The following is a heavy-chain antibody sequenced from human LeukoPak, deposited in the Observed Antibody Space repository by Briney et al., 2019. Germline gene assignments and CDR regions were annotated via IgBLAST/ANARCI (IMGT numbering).Heavy chain of an antibody. J-gene: IGHJ4*02. CDR1: GGSTSSSY. D-gene: IGHD3-16*01. CDR2: IYYSGIT. V-gene: IGHV4-59*01. Sequence: SETLSLTCTVSGGSTSSSYWSWMRQPPGKGLEWSGYIYYSGITNYNPSLKSRVTIALDASKNQFPLKLTSASAADTALYFCGAAGGTEGGTFDYWGQGTLVTVSS. CDR3: GAAGGTEGGTFDY.